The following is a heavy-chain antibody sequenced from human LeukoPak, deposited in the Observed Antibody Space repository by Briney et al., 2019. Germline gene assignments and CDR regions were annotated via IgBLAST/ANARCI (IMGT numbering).Heavy chain of an antibody. J-gene: IGHJ4*02. D-gene: IGHD1-1*01. CDR1: GFTFSTYW. CDR2: ISSSSSYI. V-gene: IGHV3-21*01. CDR3: AREGNWNDMFLDY. Sequence: GGSLRLSCAASGFTFSTYWMSWVRQAPGKGLEWVSSISSSSSYIYYADSVKGRFTISRDNAKNSLYLQMNSLRAEDTAVYYCAREGNWNDMFLDYWGQGTLVTVSS.